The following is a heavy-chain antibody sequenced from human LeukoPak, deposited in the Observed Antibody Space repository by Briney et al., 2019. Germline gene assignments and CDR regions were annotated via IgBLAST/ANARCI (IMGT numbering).Heavy chain of an antibody. Sequence: VGSLRLSCAASGYTFSTYCMHWVRQAPGKGLEWVAVIWFDGSNQYYVDSVRGRFSISRDNSKNTLYLQMNSLRAEDTGVYYCARDRGSGDSFDLWGQGAMVTVSS. D-gene: IGHD6-19*01. V-gene: IGHV3-33*01. J-gene: IGHJ3*01. CDR2: IWFDGSNQ. CDR1: GYTFSTYC. CDR3: ARDRGSGDSFDL.